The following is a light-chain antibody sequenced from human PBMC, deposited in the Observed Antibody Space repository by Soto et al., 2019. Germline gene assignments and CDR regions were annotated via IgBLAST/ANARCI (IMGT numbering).Light chain of an antibody. CDR1: HDISTY. J-gene: IGKJ4*01. V-gene: IGKV1-9*01. CDR2: AAS. Sequence: DIQLTQSPSLLSASVGDRVTITCRASHDISTYLAWYQQKPGKAPKRLIYAASSLQSGVPSRFSGSGSGTEFTLTISSLQPEDFATYYCLQHNSYPLTFGGGTKVDIK. CDR3: LQHNSYPLT.